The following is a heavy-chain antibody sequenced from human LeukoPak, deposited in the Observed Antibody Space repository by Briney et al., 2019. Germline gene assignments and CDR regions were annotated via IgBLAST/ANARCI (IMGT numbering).Heavy chain of an antibody. CDR1: GGSFSGYY. D-gene: IGHD2-2*01. Sequence: SDTLSLICAVYGGSFSGYYRRGLRQPPGRGREWSGDINHSGSTNYNPSLKRRLTISVDTSKDQFSLKLSPVTAADTAVYYCARGLSDSVVPAAIAGFHPWGQGTLVTVSS. CDR2: INHSGST. J-gene: IGHJ5*02. V-gene: IGHV4-34*01. CDR3: ARGLSDSVVPAAIAGFHP.